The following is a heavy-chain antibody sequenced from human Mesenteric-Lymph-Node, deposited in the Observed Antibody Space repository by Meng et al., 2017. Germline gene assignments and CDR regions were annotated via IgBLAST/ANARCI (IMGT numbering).Heavy chain of an antibody. V-gene: IGHV4-34*01. CDR1: VGSFSGYY. Sequence: QVQLQQWGAGLLKPSETLSLTCAAYVGSFSGYYWSWIRQPPGKGLEWIGEINHSGSTNYNPSLKSRVTISVDTSKNQFSLKLSSVTAADTAVYYCARTIGGADIVVVPAAYYFDYWGQGTLVTVSS. D-gene: IGHD2-2*01. CDR3: ARTIGGADIVVVPAAYYFDY. CDR2: INHSGST. J-gene: IGHJ4*02.